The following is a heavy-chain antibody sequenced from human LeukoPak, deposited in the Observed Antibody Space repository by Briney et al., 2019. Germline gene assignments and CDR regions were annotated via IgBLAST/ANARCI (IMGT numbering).Heavy chain of an antibody. D-gene: IGHD2-15*01. CDR2: IYTSGST. Sequence: SETLSLTCTVSGGSISSYYWSWIRQPAGKGLEWIGRIYTSGSTTYNPSLKSRVTMSVDTTKYQFSLKLSSVTAADASVYYCARVSLLPRSHFDDWGQGTLVTVSS. V-gene: IGHV4-4*07. CDR1: GGSISSYY. CDR3: ARVSLLPRSHFDD. J-gene: IGHJ4*02.